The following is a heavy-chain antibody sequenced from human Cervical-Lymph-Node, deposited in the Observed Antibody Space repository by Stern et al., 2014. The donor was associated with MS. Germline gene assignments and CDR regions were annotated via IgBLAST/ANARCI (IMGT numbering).Heavy chain of an antibody. V-gene: IGHV3-48*02. CDR1: GFTFSSYS. CDR3: AREITSVVTGGDGYFDY. D-gene: IGHD4-23*01. CDR2: ISSSSSTI. J-gene: IGHJ4*02. Sequence: VQLVESGGGLVQPGGSLRLSCAASGFTFSSYSMNWVRQAPGKGLEWVSYISSSSSTIYYADSVKGRFTISRDNAKNSLYLQMNSLRDEDTAVYYCAREITSVVTGGDGYFDYWGQGTLVTVSS.